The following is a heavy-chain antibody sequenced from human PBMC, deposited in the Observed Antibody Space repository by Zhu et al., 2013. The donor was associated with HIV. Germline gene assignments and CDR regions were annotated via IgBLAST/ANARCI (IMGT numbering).Heavy chain of an antibody. Sequence: QMQLVQSGPEVKKPGTSVKVSCKASGFTFASSAVQWVRQARGQRLEWIGWIVVGSGNTDYAQKFQERVTFTRDMSITTAYMELSSLRSDDTAVYYCAAEAYGGNSAEAHWGQGTLVTVSS. D-gene: IGHD4-17*01. CDR2: IVVGSGNT. CDR3: AAEAYGGNSAEAH. J-gene: IGHJ4*02. CDR1: GFTFASSA. V-gene: IGHV1-58*01.